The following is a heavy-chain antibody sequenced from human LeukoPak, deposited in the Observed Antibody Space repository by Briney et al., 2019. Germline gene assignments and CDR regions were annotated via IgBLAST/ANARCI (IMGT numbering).Heavy chain of an antibody. J-gene: IGHJ4*02. CDR2: IKQDGSEK. V-gene: IGHV3-7*02. Sequence: GGSLRLSCAASGLSFNSYWMTWVRQAPGKGLEWVANIKQDGSEKYYVDSVKGRFTISRDNAKNSLYLQMNSLRAEDTAVYYCARTGAYYDFWSGYFDYWGQGTLVTVSS. D-gene: IGHD3-3*01. CDR1: GLSFNSYW. CDR3: ARTGAYYDFWSGYFDY.